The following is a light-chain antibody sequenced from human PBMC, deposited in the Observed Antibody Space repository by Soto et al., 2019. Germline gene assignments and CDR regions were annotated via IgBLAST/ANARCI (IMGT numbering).Light chain of an antibody. Sequence: QSVLTQPPSASGTPGQRVTISCSGSISNLAKNTVNWYQQLPGTAHKLIIYTNDQRPSGCPARFSASKSETSAFLAISGLQSEDGADYYCAAWDDSLNAWVFGEGTKL. CDR2: TND. V-gene: IGLV1-44*01. J-gene: IGLJ3*02. CDR3: AAWDDSLNAWV. CDR1: ISNLAKNT.